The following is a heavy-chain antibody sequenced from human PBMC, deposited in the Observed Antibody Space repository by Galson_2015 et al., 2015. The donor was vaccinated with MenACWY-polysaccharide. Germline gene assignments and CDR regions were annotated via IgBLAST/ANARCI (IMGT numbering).Heavy chain of an antibody. CDR2: IYYSGST. J-gene: IGHJ5*02. V-gene: IGHV4-31*03. Sequence: LSLTCTVSGGSISSGGYYWSWIRQHPGKGLEWIGYIYYSGSTYYNPSLKSRVTISVDTSKNQFSLKLSSVTAADTAVYYCAREGYQSHDWFDPWGQGTLVTVSS. CDR1: GGSISSGGYY. D-gene: IGHD2-2*01. CDR3: AREGYQSHDWFDP.